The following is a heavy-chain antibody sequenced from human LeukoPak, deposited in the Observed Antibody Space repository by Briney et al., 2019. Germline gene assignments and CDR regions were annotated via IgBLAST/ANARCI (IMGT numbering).Heavy chain of an antibody. J-gene: IGHJ3*02. D-gene: IGHD1-26*01. CDR1: GFTFGDYA. V-gene: IGHV3-49*03. CDR2: IRSKGYGGTT. Sequence: GGSLRLSCTASGFTFGDYAMSWLRQAPGKGLESIGFIRSKGYGGTTEYAASVKGRFAISRDDSKSIAYLQVNSLKTEDTAVYYCTRILLKWELPGSDAFDIWGEGTMVTVSS. CDR3: TRILLKWELPGSDAFDI.